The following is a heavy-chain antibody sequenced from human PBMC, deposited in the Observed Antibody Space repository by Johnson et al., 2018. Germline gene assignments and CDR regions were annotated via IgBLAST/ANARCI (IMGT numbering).Heavy chain of an antibody. V-gene: IGHV3-15*07. CDR1: GFTFSNAW. CDR2: IKSKTDGGTT. Sequence: VQLVESGGGLVEPGGSLRLSCAASGFTFSNAWMNWVRQAPGKGLEWVGRIKSKTDGGTTDYAAPVKGRFTISRDDSKTTLYLQMNSLKTEDTAVYYCTTDPYYDFWSGYYTYMDVWGKGTTVTVSS. CDR3: TTDPYYDFWSGYYTYMDV. D-gene: IGHD3-3*01. J-gene: IGHJ6*03.